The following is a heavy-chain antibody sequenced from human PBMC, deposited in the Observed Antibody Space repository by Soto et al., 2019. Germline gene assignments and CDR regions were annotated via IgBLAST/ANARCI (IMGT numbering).Heavy chain of an antibody. V-gene: IGHV3-53*04. CDR1: GFTVCSNY. Sequence: EVQLVESGGGLVQPGGSLRLSCAASGFTVCSNYMSWVRQAPGKGLEWVSVIYSGGSTYYADSVKGRFTISRHNSKNTLYLQMNSLRAEDTAVYYCARARTKLIYRDRLYYFDYWGQGTLVTVSS. J-gene: IGHJ4*02. D-gene: IGHD1-1*01. CDR2: IYSGGST. CDR3: ARARTKLIYRDRLYYFDY.